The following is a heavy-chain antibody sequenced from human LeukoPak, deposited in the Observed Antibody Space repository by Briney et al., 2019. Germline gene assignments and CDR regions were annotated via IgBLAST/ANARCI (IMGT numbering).Heavy chain of an antibody. CDR2: ISYDGSNK. CDR3: AKDPGIFGAYYYYMDV. J-gene: IGHJ6*03. CDR1: GFTFSSYA. Sequence: PGRSLRLSCAASGFTFSSYAMHWVRQAPGKGLEWVAVISYDGSNKYYVDSVKGRFTISRDNSKNTLYLQMSSLRAEDTAVYYCAKDPGIFGAYYYYMDVWGKGTTVTVSS. D-gene: IGHD3-3*01. V-gene: IGHV3-30-3*01.